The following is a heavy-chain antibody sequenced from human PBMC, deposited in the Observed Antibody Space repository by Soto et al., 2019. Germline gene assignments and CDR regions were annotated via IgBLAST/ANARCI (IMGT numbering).Heavy chain of an antibody. CDR1: GGSISHYH. J-gene: IGHJ5*02. CDR2: IPYNGST. V-gene: IGHV4-59*01. CDR3: ARSFYP. Sequence: QLQLQESGPGLVKPSETLSLTCTVSGGSISHYHWNWIRQAPGKGMEWIGYIPYNGSTHYNPSLTGRATRSVDMPKNRLSLTLTSVTAEDTAVYYCARSFYPWGQGTLVTVSS.